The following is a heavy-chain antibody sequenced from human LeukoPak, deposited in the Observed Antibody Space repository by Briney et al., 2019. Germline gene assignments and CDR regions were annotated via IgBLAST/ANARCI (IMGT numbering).Heavy chain of an antibody. CDR3: ARHSGPDSPVSPFAVVITEPPGGY. J-gene: IGHJ4*02. D-gene: IGHD3-3*01. CDR2: IYYSGST. CDR1: GGSISSSSNY. V-gene: IGHV4-39*01. Sequence: SETLSLTCTVSGGSISSSSNYWGWIRQPPGKGLEWIGSIYYSGSTYYNPSLKSRVTISVDTSKNQFSLKLSSVTAADTAVYYCARHSGPDSPVSPFAVVITEPPGGYWGQGTLVTVSS.